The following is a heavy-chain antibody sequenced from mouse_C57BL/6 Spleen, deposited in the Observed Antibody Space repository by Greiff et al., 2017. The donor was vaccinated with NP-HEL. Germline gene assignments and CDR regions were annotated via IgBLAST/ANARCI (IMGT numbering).Heavy chain of an antibody. CDR1: GYTFTDYY. CDR2: INPNNGGT. V-gene: IGHV1-26*01. CDR3: ARRDYDPAFAD. Sequence: EVQLQQSGPELVKPGASVKISCKASGYTFTDYYMNWVKQSHGKSLEWIGDINPNNGGTSYNQKFKGKATLTVDKSSSTAYMELRSLTSEDSAVYYCARRDYDPAFADWGKGTLVTVSA. D-gene: IGHD2-4*01. J-gene: IGHJ3*01.